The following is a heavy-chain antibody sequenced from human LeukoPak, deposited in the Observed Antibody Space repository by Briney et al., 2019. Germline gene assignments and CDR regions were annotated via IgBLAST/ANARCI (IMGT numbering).Heavy chain of an antibody. Sequence: SETLSLTCTVSGGSISGYYWGWIRQPPGKGLEWIAYIHYSGSSKYSPSLKSRVTTSVDMPKNQFSLRLSSVTAADTAVYYCARYDNSGSALENWGQGTLVTVSS. CDR3: ARYDNSGSALEN. D-gene: IGHD3-22*01. J-gene: IGHJ4*02. V-gene: IGHV4-59*01. CDR2: IHYSGSS. CDR1: GGSISGYY.